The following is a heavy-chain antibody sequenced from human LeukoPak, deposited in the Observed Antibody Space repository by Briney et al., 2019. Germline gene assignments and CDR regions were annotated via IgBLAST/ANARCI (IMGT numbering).Heavy chain of an antibody. Sequence: SETLSLTCTVSGGSISSYYWSWIRQPAGKGLEWIGRIYTSGSTNYNPPLKSRVTISVDTSKNQFSLKLSPVTAADTAVYYCARHPYVGATFDYWGQGTLVTVSS. J-gene: IGHJ4*02. CDR3: ARHPYVGATFDY. D-gene: IGHD1-26*01. CDR1: GGSISSYY. CDR2: IYTSGST. V-gene: IGHV4-4*07.